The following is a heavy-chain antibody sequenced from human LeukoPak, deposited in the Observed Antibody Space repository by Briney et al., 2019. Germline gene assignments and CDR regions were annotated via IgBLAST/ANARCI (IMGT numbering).Heavy chain of an antibody. CDR3: ARATRLAYGGNSYYFDY. Sequence: SETLSLTCTVSGGSISSYYWSWIRQPPGKGLEWIGYIYYSGSTNYNPSLKSRVTISVDTSKNQFSLKLSSVTAADTAVYYCARATRLAYGGNSYYFDYWGQGTLLTVSS. V-gene: IGHV4-59*01. CDR2: IYYSGST. CDR1: GGSISSYY. J-gene: IGHJ4*02. D-gene: IGHD4-23*01.